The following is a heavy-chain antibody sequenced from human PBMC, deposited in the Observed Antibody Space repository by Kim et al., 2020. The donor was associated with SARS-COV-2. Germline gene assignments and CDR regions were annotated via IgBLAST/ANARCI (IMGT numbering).Heavy chain of an antibody. V-gene: IGHV3-21*01. CDR1: GFSFTTYG. D-gene: IGHD2-15*01. J-gene: IGHJ4*02. CDR2: ITGGGTYI. Sequence: GGSLRLFCAGSGFSFTTYGMNWVRQAPGKGLEWVSFITGGGTYIYYADSVKGRFAISRDNAKNSLYLQMDSLRVEDTAIYYCVGGIGYHGSYANELFDYWGQGVLVTVSS. CDR3: VGGIGYHGSYANELFDY.